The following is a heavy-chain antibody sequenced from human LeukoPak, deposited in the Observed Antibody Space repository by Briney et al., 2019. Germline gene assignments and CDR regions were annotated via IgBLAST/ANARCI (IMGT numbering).Heavy chain of an antibody. CDR2: IYYSGST. CDR1: GGSISSYY. V-gene: IGHV4-59*08. CDR3: ARLYCSGGSCVYFDY. D-gene: IGHD2-15*01. J-gene: IGHJ4*02. Sequence: SETLSLTCTVSGGSISSYYWSWIRQPPGKGLERIGYIYYSGSTNYNPSLKSRVAISVDTSKNQFSLKLSSVTAADTAVYYCARLYCSGGSCVYFDYWGQGTLVTVSS.